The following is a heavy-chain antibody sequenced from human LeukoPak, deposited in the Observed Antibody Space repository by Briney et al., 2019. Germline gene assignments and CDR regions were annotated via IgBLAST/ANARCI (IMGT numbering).Heavy chain of an antibody. J-gene: IGHJ3*02. CDR1: GNSVSNYY. Sequence: PSETLSLTCTVSGNSVSNYYWNWIRQPAGKGLEWIGRIYTSGTTNYNPSLKSRVTMPVGTSKSQFSLKLTSVIAADTAVYYCATSPTTVTYRGAFDIWGQGTMVTVSS. D-gene: IGHD4-17*01. V-gene: IGHV4-4*07. CDR2: IYTSGTT. CDR3: ATSPTTVTYRGAFDI.